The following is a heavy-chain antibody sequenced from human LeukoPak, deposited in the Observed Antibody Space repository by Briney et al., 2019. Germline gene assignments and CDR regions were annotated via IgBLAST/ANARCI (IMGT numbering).Heavy chain of an antibody. CDR2: ISGSGGST. Sequence: GGSLRLSCAASGFTFSSYGMSWVRQAPGKGLEWVSAISGSGGSTYYADSVKGRFTISRDNSKNTLCLQVNSLRAEDTAVYYCAKGSYGDDYYYYYMDVWGKGTTVTISS. V-gene: IGHV3-23*01. D-gene: IGHD4-17*01. CDR3: AKGSYGDDYYYYYMDV. CDR1: GFTFSSYG. J-gene: IGHJ6*03.